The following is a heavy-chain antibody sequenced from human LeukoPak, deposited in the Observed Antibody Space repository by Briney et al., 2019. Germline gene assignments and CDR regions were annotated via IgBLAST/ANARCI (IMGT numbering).Heavy chain of an antibody. J-gene: IGHJ4*02. CDR1: GFTFSSYG. V-gene: IGHV3-33*01. Sequence: GRSLRLSCATSGFTFSSYGMHWVRQAPSKGLEWVAFIWYDGSNKYYADSVKGRFTISRDNSKNTLYLQMNSLRDDDTAVYYCAGQYSSSTSCYLNSYYFDYWGQGTLVTVSS. D-gene: IGHD2-2*01. CDR3: AGQYSSSTSCYLNSYYFDY. CDR2: IWYDGSNK.